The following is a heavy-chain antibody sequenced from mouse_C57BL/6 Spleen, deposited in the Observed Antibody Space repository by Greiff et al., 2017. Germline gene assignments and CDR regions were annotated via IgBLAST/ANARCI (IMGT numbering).Heavy chain of an antibody. CDR2: ISSGGSYT. D-gene: IGHD2-10*01. Sequence: EVLLVESGGDLVKPGGSLKLSCAASGFTFSSYGMSWVRQTPDNRLEWVATISSGGSYTYYPDRVKGRFTLSRDNAKNTLYLQMSSLESEDTTMYYGARHPSYANGDAMDDWGQGTSVTVSS. V-gene: IGHV5-6*01. CDR1: GFTFSSYG. J-gene: IGHJ4*01. CDR3: ARHPSYANGDAMDD.